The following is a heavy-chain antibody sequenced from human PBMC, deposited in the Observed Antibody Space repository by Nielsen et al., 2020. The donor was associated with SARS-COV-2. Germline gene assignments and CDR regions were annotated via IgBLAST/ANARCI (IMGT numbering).Heavy chain of an antibody. J-gene: IGHJ6*02. CDR3: ASGRYCSGGSCYSTGRYYGMDV. CDR1: GDSISSNNYH. V-gene: IGHV4-39*07. D-gene: IGHD2-15*01. CDR2: IYYSGST. Sequence: SETLSLTCTVSGDSISSNNYHWGWIRQPPGKGQEWIGTIYYSGSTYYNPSLKSRVTISVDTSKNQFSLKLSSVTAADTAVYYCASGRYCSGGSCYSTGRYYGMDVWGQGTTVTVSS.